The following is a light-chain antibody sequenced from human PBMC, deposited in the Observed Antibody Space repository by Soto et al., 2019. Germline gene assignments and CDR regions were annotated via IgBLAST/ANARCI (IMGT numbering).Light chain of an antibody. CDR1: QSVSSSY. Sequence: EIVLTQSPGTLSLSPGERATLSCRAIQSVSSSYLAWYQQKPGQAPRLLIYGASNRATGIPARFSGSGSGTDFTLTISSLEPEDFAVYYCQQRGNWPPITFGQGTRLEIK. V-gene: IGKV3D-20*02. J-gene: IGKJ5*01. CDR2: GAS. CDR3: QQRGNWPPIT.